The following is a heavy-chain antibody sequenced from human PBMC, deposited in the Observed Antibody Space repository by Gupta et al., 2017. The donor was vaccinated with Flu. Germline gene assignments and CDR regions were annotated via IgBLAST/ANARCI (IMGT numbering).Heavy chain of an antibody. CDR2: IEPNDGKL. Sequence: EVQLVHSGAAGQEPGSIVRVSGKVSGYSFTDYYLHWVRQAPGKGLEWLGLIEPNDGKLKYEVHCQDRLTITADRASDTAYMELRDPRSDDTAIYFCDAGAQFSTSPFSFDSWGQGTLITVSP. V-gene: IGHV1-69-2*01. CDR3: DAGAQFSTSPFSFDS. CDR1: GYSFTDYY. D-gene: IGHD3-3*01. J-gene: IGHJ4*02.